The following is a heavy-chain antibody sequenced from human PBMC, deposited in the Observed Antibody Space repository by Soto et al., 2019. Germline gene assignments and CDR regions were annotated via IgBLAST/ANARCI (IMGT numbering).Heavy chain of an antibody. CDR3: ARGLAPKNYFDY. J-gene: IGHJ4*02. V-gene: IGHV4-30-2*01. CDR2: IYHSGST. Sequence: DLAWIGYIYHSGSTYYNPSLKSRVTISVDRSKNKFSLKLSSVTAADTAVYYCARGLAPKNYFDYWGQGTLVTVSS. D-gene: IGHD3-9*01.